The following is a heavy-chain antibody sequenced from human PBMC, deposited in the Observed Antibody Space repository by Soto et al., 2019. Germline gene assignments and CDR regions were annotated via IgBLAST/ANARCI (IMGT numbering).Heavy chain of an antibody. CDR2: IIPMFGIG. D-gene: IGHD1-26*01. V-gene: IGHV1-69*01. J-gene: IGHJ6*02. Sequence: QVQLVQSGAEVKMPGSSVRVSCKASGGSFSNYAISWVRQAPGQGLEWMGGIIPMFGIGNYAEKFLGRVKITADESTSTSHRELSSLRSEDTAVYFCARAYRENYFYAMDVWGQGTTVTVSS. CDR3: ARAYRENYFYAMDV. CDR1: GGSFSNYA.